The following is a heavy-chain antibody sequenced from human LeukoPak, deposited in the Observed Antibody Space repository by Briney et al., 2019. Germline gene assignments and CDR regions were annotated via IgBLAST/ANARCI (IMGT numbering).Heavy chain of an antibody. Sequence: SSETLSLTCAVYGGSFSGYYWSWIRQPPGKGLEWIGEINHSGSTNYNPSLKSRVTISVDTSKNQFSLKLSSVTAADTAVYYCARARSSGYYPLNYWGQGTLVTVSS. V-gene: IGHV4-34*01. CDR3: ARARSSGYYPLNY. CDR2: INHSGST. J-gene: IGHJ4*02. CDR1: GGSFSGYY. D-gene: IGHD3-22*01.